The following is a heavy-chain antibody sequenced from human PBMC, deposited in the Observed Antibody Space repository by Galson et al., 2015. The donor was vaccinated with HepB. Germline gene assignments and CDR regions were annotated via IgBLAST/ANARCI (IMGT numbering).Heavy chain of an antibody. CDR3: ARDPQGTGPGSHYWYFDL. V-gene: IGHV4-59*01. J-gene: IGHJ2*01. CDR2: IYYDGST. Sequence: TLSLTCTVSGDSISTYYWTWIRQPPGKGLQWIGYIYYDGSTYYNPSLKSRVTISLDTSRKQFSLNLRSVTAADTAVYYCARDPQGTGPGSHYWYFDLWGRGTLVTVPS. D-gene: IGHD1/OR15-1a*01. CDR1: GDSISTYY.